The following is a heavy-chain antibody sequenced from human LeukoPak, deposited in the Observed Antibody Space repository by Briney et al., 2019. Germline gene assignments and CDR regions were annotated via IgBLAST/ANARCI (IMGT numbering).Heavy chain of an antibody. V-gene: IGHV1-69*13. CDR1: GDTFSSYA. Sequence: SVKVSCKASGDTFSSYAISWVRQAPGQGLEWMGGIIPIFGTANYAQKFQGRVTITADESTSTAYMELSSLRSEETAVYYCARVSDCSGGSCYPDFDYWGQGTLVTVSS. CDR2: IIPIFGTA. D-gene: IGHD2-15*01. CDR3: ARVSDCSGGSCYPDFDY. J-gene: IGHJ4*02.